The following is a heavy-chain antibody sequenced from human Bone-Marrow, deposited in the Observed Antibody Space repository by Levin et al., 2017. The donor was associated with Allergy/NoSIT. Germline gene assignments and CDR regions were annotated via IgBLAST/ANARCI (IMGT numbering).Heavy chain of an antibody. CDR2: ISGGGGST. Sequence: GESLKISCAASGFTFSEFAMTWVRQAPGKGLEWLSTISGGGGSTYYADFVKGRITVSRDNDKEMQFLHMESLTVDDTAVYYCAKDRRATCDDLGCFYPYQHDGLDVWGEGTAVTVSS. CDR3: AKDRRATCDDLGCFYPYQHDGLDV. CDR1: GFTFSEFA. J-gene: IGHJ6*04. D-gene: IGHD2-2*01. V-gene: IGHV3-23*01.